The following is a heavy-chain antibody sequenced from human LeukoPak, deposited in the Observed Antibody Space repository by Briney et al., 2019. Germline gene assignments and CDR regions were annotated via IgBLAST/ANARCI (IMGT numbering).Heavy chain of an antibody. V-gene: IGHV3-69-1*01. CDR1: GFTFDDYG. J-gene: IGHJ4*02. D-gene: IGHD5-12*01. Sequence: PGGSLGLSCAASGFTFDDYGMSWARQAPGKGLEWVSYISDSGAMYYADSVRGRFTISRENAQNSLFLQMNSLRAEDTAVYYCARDGGYRGYDADCWGQGTLATVSS. CDR3: ARDGGYRGYDADC. CDR2: ISDSGAM.